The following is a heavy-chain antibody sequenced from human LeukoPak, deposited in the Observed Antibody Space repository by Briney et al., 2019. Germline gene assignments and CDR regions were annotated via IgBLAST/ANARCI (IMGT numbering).Heavy chain of an antibody. V-gene: IGHV1-18*01. Sequence: ASVKVSCKASGYTFSTYSISWVRQAPGQGLEWMGWISAYTGHTNYAQNLQGRVTMTTDISTSTAYMELRSLRSDDTAVYYCARGPASDYNWFDPWGQGTLVTVSS. J-gene: IGHJ5*02. D-gene: IGHD2-21*02. CDR1: GYTFSTYS. CDR3: ARGPASDYNWFDP. CDR2: ISAYTGHT.